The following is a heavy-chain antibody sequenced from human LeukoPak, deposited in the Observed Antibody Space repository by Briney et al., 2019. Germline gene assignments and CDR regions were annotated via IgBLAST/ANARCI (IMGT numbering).Heavy chain of an antibody. D-gene: IGHD1-26*01. CDR2: INPNSGGT. V-gene: IGHV1-2*02. CDR1: GYTFTGYY. Sequence: EASVKVSCKASGYTFTGYYMHWVRQAPGQGLEWMGWINPNSGGTNYAQEFQGRVTMTRDTSISTAYMELSRLRSDDTAVYYCARDSSEISGSYYSFYDYWGQGTLVTVSS. CDR3: ARDSSEISGSYYSFYDY. J-gene: IGHJ4*02.